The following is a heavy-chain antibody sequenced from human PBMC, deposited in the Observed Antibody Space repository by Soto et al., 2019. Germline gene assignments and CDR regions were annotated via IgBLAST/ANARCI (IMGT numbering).Heavy chain of an antibody. CDR2: IDPSDSYT. Sequence: PGESLKISCKGSGYSFTGYWISWVRQMPGKGLEWMGRIDPSDSYTNYSPPFQGHVTISADKSISTAYLQWSSLKASDTAMYYCARLAITFGGVIVTSGDYWGQGTLVTVSS. J-gene: IGHJ4*02. CDR1: GYSFTGYW. D-gene: IGHD3-16*02. CDR3: ARLAITFGGVIVTSGDY. V-gene: IGHV5-10-1*01.